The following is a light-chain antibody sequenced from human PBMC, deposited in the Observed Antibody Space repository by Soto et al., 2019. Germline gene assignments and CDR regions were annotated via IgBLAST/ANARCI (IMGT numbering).Light chain of an antibody. V-gene: IGKV3-15*01. Sequence: EKVMTQSPATLSVSPGERATLSCRASQSVKSRLAWYQQKPGQAPRLLIYDAFTRATGIPARFSGSASGTEFTLTISSLQSEDFAVYYCQQYDDWPLTLGGGTKVEIK. J-gene: IGKJ4*01. CDR2: DAF. CDR3: QQYDDWPLT. CDR1: QSVKSR.